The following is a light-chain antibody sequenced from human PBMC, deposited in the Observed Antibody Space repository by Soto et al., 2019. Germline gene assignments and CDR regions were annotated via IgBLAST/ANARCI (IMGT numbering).Light chain of an antibody. CDR3: SSYTTSSTRV. J-gene: IGLJ1*01. Sequence: QSVLTQPASVSGSPGQSIAISCTGSSSDVGIYNHVSWYQQHPGKVPKLIIYEVTSRPSGVSNRFSGSKSGNTASLTISGLQAEDEADYYCSSYTTSSTRVFGTGTKVTVL. V-gene: IGLV2-14*01. CDR1: SSDVGIYNH. CDR2: EVT.